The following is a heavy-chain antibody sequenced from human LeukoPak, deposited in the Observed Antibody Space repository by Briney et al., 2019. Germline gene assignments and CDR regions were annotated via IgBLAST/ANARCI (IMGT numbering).Heavy chain of an antibody. CDR3: AKVSGYCSGGSCFNY. CDR1: GFTFSSYA. V-gene: IGHV3-23*01. Sequence: GGSLRLSCAASGFTFSSYAMSWVRQAPGKGLEWVSAISGSGGSTYYADSVKGRFTISRDNSKNTLYLQMNSLRAEDTAVYYCAKVSGYCSGGSCFNYWGQGTLVSVSS. J-gene: IGHJ4*02. D-gene: IGHD2-15*01. CDR2: ISGSGGST.